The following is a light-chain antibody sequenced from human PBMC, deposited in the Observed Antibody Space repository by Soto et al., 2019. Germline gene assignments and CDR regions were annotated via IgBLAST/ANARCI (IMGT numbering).Light chain of an antibody. Sequence: QAVVSQPPSASGTPGQSVTISCSGSTSNIGSKTVSWYQQLPGTAPKLLMYSTNQRPSGVPDRFSGSKSGTSASLTISGLQSEDEADYYCAAWDDSLNGLYVFGTGTKLTVL. V-gene: IGLV1-44*01. CDR3: AAWDDSLNGLYV. CDR2: STN. CDR1: TSNIGSKT. J-gene: IGLJ1*01.